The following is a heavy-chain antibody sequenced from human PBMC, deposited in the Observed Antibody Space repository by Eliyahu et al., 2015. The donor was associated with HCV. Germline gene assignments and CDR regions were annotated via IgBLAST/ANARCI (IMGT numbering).Heavy chain of an antibody. CDR3: AREGLTTVSKPKTPFDY. CDR1: GGTFNNYA. J-gene: IGHJ4*02. CDR2: INPFFGTA. D-gene: IGHD4-11*01. Sequence: EVKKPGSSVKVSCKASGGTFNNYAISWVRQAPGQGLEWMGGINPFFGTAKYAEKFQGRVTITADESTSTAYMEVSSLRSEDTAVYYCAREGLTTVSKPKTPFDYWGQGTLVTVSS. V-gene: IGHV1-69*01.